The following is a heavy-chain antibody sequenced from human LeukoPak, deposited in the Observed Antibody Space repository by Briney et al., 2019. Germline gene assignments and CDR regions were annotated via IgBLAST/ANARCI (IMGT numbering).Heavy chain of an antibody. CDR2: INCDGAST. J-gene: IGHJ5*02. Sequence: GGSLRLSCAASGFTFDDYGMNWVRQAPGKGLEWVSGINCDGASTGYADSVKGRFTISRDNAKNSLYLQMNSLRAEDTALYYCARSTRTSRKFDPWGQGSLVTVSS. D-gene: IGHD1-26*01. V-gene: IGHV3-20*04. CDR3: ARSTRTSRKFDP. CDR1: GFTFDDYG.